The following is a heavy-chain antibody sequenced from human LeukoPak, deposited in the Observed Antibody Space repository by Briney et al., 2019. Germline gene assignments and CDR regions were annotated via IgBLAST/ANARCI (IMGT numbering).Heavy chain of an antibody. CDR2: IYRSGST. CDR3: ARHADYYESTSYFWDY. D-gene: IGHD3-22*01. CDR1: RYSISSGYY. V-gene: IGHV4-38-2*02. Sequence: SETLSLTCTVSRYSISSGYYWGWIRQPPGQGLEWIGSIYRSGSTYYNSSLKSRVTISVDTSKNQFSLKLSSVTAVDTAVYYCARHADYYESTSYFWDYWGQGTLVTVSS. J-gene: IGHJ4*02.